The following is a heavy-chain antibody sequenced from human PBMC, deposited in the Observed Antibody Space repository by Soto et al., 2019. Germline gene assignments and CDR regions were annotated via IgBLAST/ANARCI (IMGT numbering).Heavy chain of an antibody. D-gene: IGHD1-7*01. CDR2: IKSKFDGGRI. Sequence: ESGGGPVKPGGSLRLSCAASGFTFSGAWMSWVRQVPGKGLEWVGRIKSKFDGGRIDYAASVKGRFSISRDDSANTLFPQMNSLKTEDTAVYFCTTSVTGTPRAIDYWGQGTLVTVSS. V-gene: IGHV3-15*01. J-gene: IGHJ4*02. CDR1: GFTFSGAW. CDR3: TTSVTGTPRAIDY.